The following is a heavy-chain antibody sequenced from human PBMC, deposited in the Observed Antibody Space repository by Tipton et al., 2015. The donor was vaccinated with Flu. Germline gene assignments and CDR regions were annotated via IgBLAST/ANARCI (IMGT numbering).Heavy chain of an antibody. CDR1: GFTFSSYA. D-gene: IGHD4-17*01. V-gene: IGHV3-30*10. J-gene: IGHJ4*02. Sequence: SLRLSCAASGFTFSSYAMHWVRQAPGKGLEWVAVTSYDGSKIYYTDSVKGRFTISRDNSKNTLYLQMNSLRPEDTAVYYCARDRGDYGDYLYWGQGTLVTVCS. CDR3: ARDRGDYGDYLY. CDR2: TSYDGSKI.